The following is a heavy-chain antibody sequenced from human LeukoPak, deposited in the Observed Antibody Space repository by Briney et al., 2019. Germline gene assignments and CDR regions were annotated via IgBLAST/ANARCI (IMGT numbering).Heavy chain of an antibody. CDR2: INSDGSST. Sequence: GGSLRLSCAASGFTFSSYWMHWVRQAPGKGLVWVSRINSDGSSTSYADSVKGRFTISRDNAKNTLYLQMNSLRAEDTAVYYCARADHKLGAFDIWGRGTIVTVSS. V-gene: IGHV3-74*01. D-gene: IGHD3-16*01. J-gene: IGHJ3*02. CDR3: ARADHKLGAFDI. CDR1: GFTFSSYW.